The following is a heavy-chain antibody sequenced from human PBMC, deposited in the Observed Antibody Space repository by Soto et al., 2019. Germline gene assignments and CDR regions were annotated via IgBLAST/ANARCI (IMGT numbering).Heavy chain of an antibody. CDR3: ARGMATVTNGDY. D-gene: IGHD4-17*01. Sequence: GGSLRLSCAASGFTFSSYGMHWVRQAPGKGLEWVAVISYDGSNKYYADSVKGRFTISRDNSKNTLYLQMNSLRAEDTAVYYCARGMATVTNGDYWGQGTLVTVSS. J-gene: IGHJ4*02. CDR2: ISYDGSNK. CDR1: GFTFSSYG. V-gene: IGHV3-30*03.